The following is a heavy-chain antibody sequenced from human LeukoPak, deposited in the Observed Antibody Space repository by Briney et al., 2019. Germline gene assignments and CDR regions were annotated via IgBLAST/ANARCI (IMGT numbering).Heavy chain of an antibody. V-gene: IGHV4-39*07. J-gene: IGHJ4*02. CDR2: INHSGST. CDR3: ARPNARIRGYSYGLRGYFDY. CDR1: GGSISSSSYY. D-gene: IGHD5-18*01. Sequence: SETLSLTCTVSGGSISSSSYYWGWIRQPPGKGLEWIGEINHSGSTNYNPSLKSRVTISVDTSKNQFSLKLSSVTAADTAVYYCARPNARIRGYSYGLRGYFDYWGQGTLVTVSS.